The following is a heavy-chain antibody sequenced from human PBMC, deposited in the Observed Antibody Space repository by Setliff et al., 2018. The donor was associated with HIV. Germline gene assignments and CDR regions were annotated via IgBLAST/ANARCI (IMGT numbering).Heavy chain of an antibody. D-gene: IGHD2-15*01. CDR3: VREARGGYFDY. V-gene: IGHV1-46*01. J-gene: IGHJ4*02. Sequence: ASVKVSCKASGCTFTSYYIHWVRQAPGQGLEWMGIVIPSTGDTNYAQNFQGRVTMTRDTSTNTVYMDLSSLKSEDTAVYYCVREARGGYFDYWGQGTLVTVSS. CDR2: VIPSTGDT. CDR1: GCTFTSYY.